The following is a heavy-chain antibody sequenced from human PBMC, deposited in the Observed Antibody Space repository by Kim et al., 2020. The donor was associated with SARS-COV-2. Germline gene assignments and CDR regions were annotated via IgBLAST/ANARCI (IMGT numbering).Heavy chain of an antibody. Sequence: SEDNTNYADSVKGRFTISRDNSKNTLYLQMNSLRVDDTAVYYCAKDYGDVKGGQGTLVTVSS. CDR2: SEDNT. J-gene: IGHJ4*02. V-gene: IGHV3-23*01. D-gene: IGHD4-17*01. CDR3: AKDYGDVK.